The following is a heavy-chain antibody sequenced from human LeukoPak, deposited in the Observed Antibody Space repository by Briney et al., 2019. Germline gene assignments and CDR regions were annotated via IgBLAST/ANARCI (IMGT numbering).Heavy chain of an antibody. CDR2: IYTSGST. D-gene: IGHD3-9*01. CDR3: ARHPVNDILTGQTIEYYFDY. Sequence: PSETLSLTCTVSGGSISSGSYYWSWIRQPAGKGLEWIGRIYTSGSTNYNPSLKSRVTISVDTSKNQFSLKLSSVTAADTAVYYCARHPVNDILTGQTIEYYFDYWGQGTLVTVSS. CDR1: GGSISSGSYY. V-gene: IGHV4-61*02. J-gene: IGHJ4*02.